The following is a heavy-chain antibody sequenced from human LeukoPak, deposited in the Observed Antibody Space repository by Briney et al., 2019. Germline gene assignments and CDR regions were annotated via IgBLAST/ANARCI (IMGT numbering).Heavy chain of an antibody. V-gene: IGHV4-39*01. CDR2: IYYSGST. CDR1: SGSISSSSYY. Sequence: SETLSLTCTVSSGSISSSSYYWGWIRQPPGKGLEWIGSIYYSGSTYYNPSLKSRVTISVDTSKNQFSLKLSSVTAADTAVYYCARAKCCDYWGQGTLVTVSS. J-gene: IGHJ4*02. CDR3: ARAKCCDY. D-gene: IGHD5/OR15-5a*01.